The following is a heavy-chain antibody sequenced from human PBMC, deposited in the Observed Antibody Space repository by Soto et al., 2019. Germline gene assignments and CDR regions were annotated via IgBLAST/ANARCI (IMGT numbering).Heavy chain of an antibody. CDR3: AKDEAGVWSVAKGSSYAYYGMDV. CDR1: GFTFDDHA. Sequence: EVQLVESGGGMVQPGRSLRLSCVASGFTFDDHAMHWVRRGPGRGLEWVSGISWNSETTGYADSVRGRFTISRDNAKNALYLQMNSLRVEDTAFYYCAKDEAGVWSVAKGSSYAYYGMDVWGQGTTVIVS. D-gene: IGHD3-3*01. J-gene: IGHJ6*02. V-gene: IGHV3-9*01. CDR2: ISWNSETT.